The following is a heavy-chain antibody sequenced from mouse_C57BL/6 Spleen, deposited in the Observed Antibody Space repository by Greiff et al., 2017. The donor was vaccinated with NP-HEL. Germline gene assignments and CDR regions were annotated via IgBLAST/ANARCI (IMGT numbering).Heavy chain of an antibody. CDR1: GYAFSSYW. CDR2: IYPGDGDT. J-gene: IGHJ2*01. D-gene: IGHD2-4*01. Sequence: VQLQESGAELVKPGASVKISCKASGYAFSSYWMNWVKQRPGKGLEWIGQIYPGDGDTNYNGKFKGKATLTADKSSSTAYMQLSSLTSEDSAVYFCARSNYDYGGGYWGQGTTLTVSS. V-gene: IGHV1-80*01. CDR3: ARSNYDYGGGY.